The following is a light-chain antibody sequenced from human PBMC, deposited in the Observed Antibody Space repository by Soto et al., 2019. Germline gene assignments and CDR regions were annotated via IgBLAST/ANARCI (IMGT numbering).Light chain of an antibody. Sequence: QSALTQPPSVSGAPGQMVTISCTGSSSNIGAGYDVHWYQQLPGTAPKLLIYNNNNRPSGVPDRFSGSKSGTSASLAITGLQAEDEADYYCQSYDSSLSGSNVFGTGTKVTVL. V-gene: IGLV1-40*01. CDR1: SSNIGAGYD. CDR2: NNN. CDR3: QSYDSSLSGSNV. J-gene: IGLJ1*01.